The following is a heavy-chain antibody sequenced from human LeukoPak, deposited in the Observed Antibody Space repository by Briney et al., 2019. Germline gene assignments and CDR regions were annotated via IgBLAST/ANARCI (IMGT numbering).Heavy chain of an antibody. J-gene: IGHJ5*02. D-gene: IGHD4-17*01. V-gene: IGHV4-39*07. CDR3: AREGDYVRVSANWFDP. CDR1: GGSISSSSYY. Sequence: SETLSLTCTVSGGSISSSSYYWGWIRQPPGKGLEWIGSIYYSGSTYYNPSLKSRVTISVDTSKNQFSLKLSSVTAADTAVYYCAREGDYVRVSANWFDPWGQGTLVTVSS. CDR2: IYYSGST.